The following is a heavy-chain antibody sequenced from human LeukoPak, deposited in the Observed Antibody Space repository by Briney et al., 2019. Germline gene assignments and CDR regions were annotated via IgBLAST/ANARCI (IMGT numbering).Heavy chain of an antibody. CDR1: GGTFSSYA. Sequence: ASVKVSCKASGGTFSSYAISWVRQAPGQGLEWMGGIIPIFGTANYAQKFQGRVTITADESTSTAYMELSSLRSEDTAVYYCAIVDYDYVWGSYRAFDYWGQGTLVTVSS. CDR3: AIVDYDYVWGSYRAFDY. J-gene: IGHJ4*02. D-gene: IGHD3-16*02. V-gene: IGHV1-69*13. CDR2: IIPIFGTA.